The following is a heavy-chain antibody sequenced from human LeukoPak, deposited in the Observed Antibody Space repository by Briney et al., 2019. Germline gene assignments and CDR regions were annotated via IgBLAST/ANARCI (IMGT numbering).Heavy chain of an antibody. CDR2: ITSSSNTI. D-gene: IGHD4-17*01. CDR1: GFNFNYYA. CDR3: ARDLDYAFDY. Sequence: GGSLRLSCEASGFNFNYYAMNWVRQAPGKGLEWVSYITSSSNTIKYADSVKGRFTISRDNAKNSLYLQMNSLRDEDTAVYYCARDLDYAFDYWGQGTLVTVSS. J-gene: IGHJ4*02. V-gene: IGHV3-48*02.